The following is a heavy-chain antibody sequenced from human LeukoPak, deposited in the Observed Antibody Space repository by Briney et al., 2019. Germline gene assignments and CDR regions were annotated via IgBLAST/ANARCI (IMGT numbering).Heavy chain of an antibody. D-gene: IGHD7-27*01. CDR1: GYTFTDYY. Sequence: GASVKVSCKASGYTFTDYYMHWVRQAPGQGLEWMGWVIPNSGDTNYAQKFQGRVTMTRDTSINTAYMELSSLISDDTAVYYCATGSRDFDYWGQGTLVTVPS. CDR3: ATGSRDFDY. V-gene: IGHV1-2*02. CDR2: VIPNSGDT. J-gene: IGHJ4*02.